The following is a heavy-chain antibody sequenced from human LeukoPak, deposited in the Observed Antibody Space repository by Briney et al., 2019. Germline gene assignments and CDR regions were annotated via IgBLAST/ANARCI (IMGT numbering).Heavy chain of an antibody. CDR2: VNHSGRT. D-gene: IGHD2-2*01. CDR1: GGSISSSNW. J-gene: IGHJ5*02. CDR3: ASLVVPAAKRGWFDP. V-gene: IGHV4-4*02. Sequence: SGTLSLTCAVSGGSISSSNWWSWIRQPPGKGLEWIGEVNHSGRTNYNPSLKSRVTISLDTSKSQFSLKVRYVTAADTAVYYCASLVVPAAKRGWFDPWGQGTLVTVSS.